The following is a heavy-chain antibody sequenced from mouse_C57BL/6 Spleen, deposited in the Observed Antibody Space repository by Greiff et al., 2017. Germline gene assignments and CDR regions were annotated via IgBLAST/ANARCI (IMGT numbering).Heavy chain of an antibody. CDR1: GYTFTSYW. V-gene: IGHV1-74*01. CDR3: ASSITTVVATDWYFDV. Sequence: QVQLQQPGAELVKPGASVKVSCKASGYTFTSYWMHWVKQRPGQGLEWIGRIHPSDSDTNYNQKFKGKATLTVDKSSSTAYMQLSSLTSEDSAVYYCASSITTVVATDWYFDVWGTGTTVTVSS. J-gene: IGHJ1*03. D-gene: IGHD1-1*01. CDR2: IHPSDSDT.